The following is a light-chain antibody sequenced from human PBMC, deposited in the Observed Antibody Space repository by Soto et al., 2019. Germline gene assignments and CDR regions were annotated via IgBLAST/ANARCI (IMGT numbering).Light chain of an antibody. CDR1: QSVSSN. V-gene: IGKV3-15*01. J-gene: IGKJ3*01. Sequence: EIVMTQSPATLSVSPGERATLSCRASQSVSSNLAWYQQRPGQAPRLLIYAASTRATGCPARFSGSGSGTEFTITISSLQSEDFAVYYCQQYNNWPRAFGPGTKVDVK. CDR2: AAS. CDR3: QQYNNWPRA.